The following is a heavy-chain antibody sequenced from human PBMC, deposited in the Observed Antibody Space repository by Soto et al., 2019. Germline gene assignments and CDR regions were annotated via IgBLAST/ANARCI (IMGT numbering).Heavy chain of an antibody. D-gene: IGHD5-12*01. V-gene: IGHV1-69*12. J-gene: IGHJ6*02. CDR3: ARDSRNRVATMTFSYYGMDV. CDR1: GGTFSSYA. Sequence: QVQLVQSGAEVKKPGSSVKVSCKASGGTFSSYAISWVRQAPGQGLEWMGGIIPIFGTANYAQKFQGRVTITADESTSTAYMELSSLRSEDTAVYYCARDSRNRVATMTFSYYGMDVWGQGTTVTVSS. CDR2: IIPIFGTA.